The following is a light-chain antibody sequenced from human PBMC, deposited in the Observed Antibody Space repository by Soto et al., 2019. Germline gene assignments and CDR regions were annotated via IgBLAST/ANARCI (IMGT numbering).Light chain of an antibody. Sequence: IVLTQSPGTLSLSPGERATLSCRASQSVTSNLAWYQQKPGQAPRLLMYGVSTRATGIPARFGGSGSATEFTLTISSLQSEDFAVYYCQQYSQCPLTFGGGTKVDIK. V-gene: IGKV3-15*01. CDR3: QQYSQCPLT. CDR2: GVS. J-gene: IGKJ4*01. CDR1: QSVTSN.